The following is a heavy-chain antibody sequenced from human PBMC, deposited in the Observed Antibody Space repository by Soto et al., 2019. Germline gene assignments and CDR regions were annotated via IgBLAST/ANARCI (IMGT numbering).Heavy chain of an antibody. D-gene: IGHD2-21*02. J-gene: IGHJ4*02. CDR2: IYYSGST. V-gene: IGHV4-61*01. Sequence: QVQLQESGPGLVKPSETLSLTCTVSGGSVSSGSYYWSWIRQPPGKGLEWIGYIYYSGSTNYNPSLKSRVTISVDTSKNQFSLKLSSVTAADTAVYYCARGYGGNSFGYWGQGTLVTVSS. CDR1: GGSVSSGSYY. CDR3: ARGYGGNSFGY.